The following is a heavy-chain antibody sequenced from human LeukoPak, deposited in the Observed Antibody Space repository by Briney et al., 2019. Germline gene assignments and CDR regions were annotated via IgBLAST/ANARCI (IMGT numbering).Heavy chain of an antibody. CDR3: AKDSDYDSSGYYDY. Sequence: GTLRPTFPSSGSTFSSYARSEIALAQGKGLEWHPAFNGRGGSTYYAASVKDRFTISRYNSKNTRYLKMNSLRAEDTAVYYCAKDSDYDSSGYYDYWGQGTLVTVSS. CDR2: FNGRGGST. CDR1: GSTFSSYA. V-gene: IGHV3-23*01. D-gene: IGHD3-22*01. J-gene: IGHJ4*02.